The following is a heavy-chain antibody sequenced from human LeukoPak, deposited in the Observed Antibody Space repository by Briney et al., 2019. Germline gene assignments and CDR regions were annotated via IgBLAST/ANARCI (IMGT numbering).Heavy chain of an antibody. V-gene: IGHV3-66*01. CDR3: ARSPHYFYGMDV. CDR2: IYTDGST. J-gene: IGHJ6*02. Sequence: GGSLRLSCSASGFTVSSNYMTWVRQAPGKGLEWVSLIYTDGSTYYADSVKGRFTISRDNSKNTLYLQMNSLGAGDTAVYYCARSPHYFYGMDVWGQGTTVTVSS. CDR1: GFTVSSNY.